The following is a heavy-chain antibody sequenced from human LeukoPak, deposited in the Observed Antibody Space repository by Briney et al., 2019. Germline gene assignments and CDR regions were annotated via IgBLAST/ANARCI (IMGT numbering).Heavy chain of an antibody. CDR1: GYTFTSYG. D-gene: IGHD3-22*01. J-gene: IGHJ4*02. CDR2: ISAYNGNT. V-gene: IGHV1-18*01. Sequence: ASVKVSCKASGYTFTSYGISCVRQAPGQGLEWMGWISAYNGNTNYAQKIQGRVTMTTDTSTSTAYMELRSLRSDDTAVYYCAKDHPNYYDSSGYFHFDYWGQGTLVTVSS. CDR3: AKDHPNYYDSSGYFHFDY.